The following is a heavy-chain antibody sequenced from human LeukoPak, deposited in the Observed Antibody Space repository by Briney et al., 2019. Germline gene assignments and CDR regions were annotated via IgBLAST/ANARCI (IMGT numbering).Heavy chain of an antibody. CDR1: GFTFSSYA. CDR3: AKDPYYYDSSGYYGA. D-gene: IGHD3-22*01. CDR2: ISGSGGST. V-gene: IGHV3-23*01. J-gene: IGHJ5*02. Sequence: GVLRLSCAASGFTFSSYAMSWVRQAPGKGLEWVSAISGSGGSTYYADSVKGRFTISRDNSKNTLYPQMNSLRAEDTAVYYCAKDPYYYDSSGYYGAWGQGTLVTVSS.